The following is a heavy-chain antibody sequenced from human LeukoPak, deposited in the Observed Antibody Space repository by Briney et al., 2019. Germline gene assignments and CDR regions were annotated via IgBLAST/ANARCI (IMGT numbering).Heavy chain of an antibody. V-gene: IGHV3-74*01. CDR2: IASDGST. CDR3: IGSGGWPGY. D-gene: IGHD1-26*01. CDR1: GFPFSSYW. Sequence: GGSLRLSRAASGFPFSSYWMHWVRQAPRKGLVWVSRIASDGSTVYADSVKGRFTISRDNAKDTVYLHMNSLRVEDTAVYYCIGSGGWPGYWGQGTLVTVSS. J-gene: IGHJ4*02.